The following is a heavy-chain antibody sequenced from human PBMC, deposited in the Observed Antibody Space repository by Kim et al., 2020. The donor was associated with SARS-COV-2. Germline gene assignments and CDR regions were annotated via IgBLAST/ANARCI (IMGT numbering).Heavy chain of an antibody. CDR1: GFSFSSYE. CDR2: FSNSGTI. D-gene: IGHD2-8*02. V-gene: IGHV3-48*03. Sequence: GGSLRPSCAASGFSFSSYEMDWVRQAPGKGLEWISYFSNSGTILYADSVKGRFTIPSDNAKNSPYLQMNSLRAEETAVYYCAREPTHLHYTGCNSFDYWGRGTLVSVSA. CDR3: AREPTHLHYTGCNSFDY. J-gene: IGHJ4*01.